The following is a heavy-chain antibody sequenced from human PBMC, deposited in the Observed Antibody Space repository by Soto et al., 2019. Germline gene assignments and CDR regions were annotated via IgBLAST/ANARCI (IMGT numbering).Heavy chain of an antibody. J-gene: IGHJ3*01. CDR3: ARPSVVEATYVAFDL. CDR2: IWFDGSNA. CDR1: GFTFRNYG. V-gene: IGHV3-33*01. Sequence: GGSLRLSCVASGFTFRNYGMHWVRQAPDKGLEWVAVIWFDGSNADYADSVKGRFTISRDNSKNTLYLHMNSLRAEDTAVYSSARPSVVEATYVAFDLWGQGTRVTVSS. D-gene: IGHD2-2*01.